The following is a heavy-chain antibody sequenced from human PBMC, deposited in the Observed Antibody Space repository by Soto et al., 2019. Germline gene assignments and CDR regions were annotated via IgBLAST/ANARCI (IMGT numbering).Heavy chain of an antibody. CDR3: AKGRLRLFLLDY. CDR2: ISGSGGST. Sequence: EVQLLESGGGLVQPGGSLRLSCAASGFTFSSYAMSWVRQAPGKGLEWVSAISGSGGSTYYADSVKGRFTISRDNSKNTLHLQMNSLRAEDTAVYYCAKGRLRLFLLDYWGQGTLVTVSS. CDR1: GFTFSSYA. D-gene: IGHD5-12*01. V-gene: IGHV3-23*01. J-gene: IGHJ4*02.